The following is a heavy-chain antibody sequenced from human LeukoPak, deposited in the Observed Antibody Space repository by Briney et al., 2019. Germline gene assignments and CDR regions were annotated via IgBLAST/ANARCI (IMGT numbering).Heavy chain of an antibody. V-gene: IGHV3-48*03. CDR2: ISSSGSTI. J-gene: IGHJ4*02. D-gene: IGHD3-10*01. CDR1: GFTFSSYA. Sequence: GGSLRLSCAASGFTFSSYAMSWVRQAPGKGLEWVSYISSSGSTIYYADSVKGRFTISRDNAKNSLYLQMNSLRAEDTAVYYCARDQGVGFGELLYYFDYWGQGTLVTVSS. CDR3: ARDQGVGFGELLYYFDY.